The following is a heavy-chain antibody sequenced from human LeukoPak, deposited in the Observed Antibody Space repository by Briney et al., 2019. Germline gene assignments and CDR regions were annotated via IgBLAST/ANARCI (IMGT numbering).Heavy chain of an antibody. CDR2: ISSSSSYI. Sequence: PGGSLRLSCAASGFAFSSYSMNWVRQAPGKGLEWVSSISSSSSYIYYADSVKGRFTISRDNAKNSLYLQMNSLRAEDTAVYYCARDHTGSYYYDSSTHRWGQGTLVTVSS. CDR1: GFAFSSYS. J-gene: IGHJ5*02. D-gene: IGHD3-22*01. V-gene: IGHV3-21*01. CDR3: ARDHTGSYYYDSSTHR.